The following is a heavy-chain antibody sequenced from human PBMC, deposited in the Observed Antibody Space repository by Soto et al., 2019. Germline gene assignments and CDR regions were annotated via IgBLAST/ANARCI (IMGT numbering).Heavy chain of an antibody. CDR1: VFSLLPYT. J-gene: IGHJ6*01. CDR3: AREEVDYDNMLSYTGMDV. V-gene: IGHV3-21*01. Sequence: PVVSLRLSCSSSVFSLLPYTFTLVRQAPGNWLEWVSSIDDRVIYMHYADSVKGRFTVSRDNAANLVYLQMVSLRVEDTAVYYCAREEVDYDNMLSYTGMDVWGQGTTLNVSS. D-gene: IGHD3-9*01. CDR2: IDDRVIYM.